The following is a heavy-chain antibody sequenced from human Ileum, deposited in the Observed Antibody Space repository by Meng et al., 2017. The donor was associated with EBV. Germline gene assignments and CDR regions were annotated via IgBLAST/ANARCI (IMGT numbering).Heavy chain of an antibody. CDR3: AKDLSWNQADY. CDR1: GFTFSSYW. V-gene: IGHV3-74*01. J-gene: IGHJ4*02. D-gene: IGHD1-14*01. Sequence: EVQLVESXXGLVQPGGSLRLSCAASGFTFSSYWMHWVRQAPGKGLVWVSRINTDGSITNYADSVKGRFTISRDNAKNTLYLQMNSLRAEDTAVYYCAKDLSWNQADYWGQGTLVTVSS. CDR2: INTDGSIT.